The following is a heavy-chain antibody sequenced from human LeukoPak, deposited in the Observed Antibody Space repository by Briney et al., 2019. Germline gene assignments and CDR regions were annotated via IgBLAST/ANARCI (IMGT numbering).Heavy chain of an antibody. V-gene: IGHV4-4*07. Sequence: SETLSLTCTVPGGSISSYYWSWIRQPAGKGLEWIGRIYTSGSTNYNPSLESRVTMSVDTSKNQFSLKLSSVTAADTAVYYCARVKHSGAFDIWGQGTMVTVSS. CDR3: ARVKHSGAFDI. CDR2: IYTSGST. J-gene: IGHJ3*02. CDR1: GGSISSYY.